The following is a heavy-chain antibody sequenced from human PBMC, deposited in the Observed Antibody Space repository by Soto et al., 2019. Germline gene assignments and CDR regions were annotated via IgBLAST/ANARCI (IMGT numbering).Heavy chain of an antibody. V-gene: IGHV3-23*01. Sequence: GGSLRLSCAASGFTFSSYAMSWVRQAPGKGLEWVSAISGSGGSTYYADSVKGRFTISRDNSKNTLYLQMNSLRAEDTAVYYCAKDRWSSGWFQFGTFDYWGQGTLVTVSS. CDR2: ISGSGGST. J-gene: IGHJ4*02. CDR1: GFTFSSYA. D-gene: IGHD6-19*01. CDR3: AKDRWSSGWFQFGTFDY.